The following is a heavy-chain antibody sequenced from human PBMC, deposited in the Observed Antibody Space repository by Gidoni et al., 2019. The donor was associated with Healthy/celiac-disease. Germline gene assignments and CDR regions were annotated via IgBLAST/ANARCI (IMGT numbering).Heavy chain of an antibody. CDR1: GFTFSSYA. Sequence: EVQLVEYGGGLVQPGGSLRLSCSASGFTFSSYAMHWVRQAPGKGLEYVSAISSNGGSTYYADSVKGRFTISRDNSKNTLYLQMSSLRAEDTAVYYCVKAPTTVVISYFDYWGQGTLVTVSS. CDR2: ISSNGGST. D-gene: IGHD4-17*01. V-gene: IGHV3-64D*08. CDR3: VKAPTTVVISYFDY. J-gene: IGHJ4*02.